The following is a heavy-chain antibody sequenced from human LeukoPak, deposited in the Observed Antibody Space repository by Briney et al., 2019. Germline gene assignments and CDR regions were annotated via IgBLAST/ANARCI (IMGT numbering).Heavy chain of an antibody. D-gene: IGHD2-8*01. J-gene: IGHJ4*02. Sequence: SETLSLTCTVSGGSISSSSYYWGRIRQPPGKGLEWIGSIYYSGSTYYNPSLKSRVTISVDTSKNQFSLKLSSVTAADTAVYYCATSMVYAIGNYFDYWGQGTLVTVSS. V-gene: IGHV4-39*01. CDR3: ATSMVYAIGNYFDY. CDR2: IYYSGST. CDR1: GGSISSSSYY.